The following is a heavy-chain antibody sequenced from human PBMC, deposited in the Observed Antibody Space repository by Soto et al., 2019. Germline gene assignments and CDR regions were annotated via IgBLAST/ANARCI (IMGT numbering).Heavy chain of an antibody. D-gene: IGHD3-22*01. CDR3: AAKPYDSSGYLYYYYYYGMDV. CDR2: IVVGSGNT. J-gene: IGHJ6*02. CDR1: GFTFTSSA. V-gene: IGHV1-58*01. Sequence: GASVKVSCKASGFTFTSSAVQWVRQARGQRLEWIGWIVVGSGNTNYAQKFQERVTITRDMSTSTAYMELSSLRSEDTAVYYCAAKPYDSSGYLYYYYYYGMDVWGQGTTVTVSS.